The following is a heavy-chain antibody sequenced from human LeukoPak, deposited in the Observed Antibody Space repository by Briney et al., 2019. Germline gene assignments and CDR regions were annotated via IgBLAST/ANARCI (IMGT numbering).Heavy chain of an antibody. V-gene: IGHV1-69*01. CDR1: GGTFSSYA. J-gene: IGHJ4*02. Sequence: GSSVKVSCKASGGTFSSYAISWVRQAPGQGLEWMGGIIPIFGTANYAQKFQGRVTITADESTSTAYMELSSLRSEDTAVYYCARGIWGSSGYYPSFDYWGQGTLVTVSS. D-gene: IGHD3-22*01. CDR2: IIPIFGTA. CDR3: ARGIWGSSGYYPSFDY.